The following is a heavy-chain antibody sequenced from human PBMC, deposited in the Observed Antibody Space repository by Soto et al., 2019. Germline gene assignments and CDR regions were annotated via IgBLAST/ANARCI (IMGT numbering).Heavy chain of an antibody. J-gene: IGHJ3*02. CDR1: GYSFTSYW. CDR3: ARPTSAYPNDAFDI. V-gene: IGHV5-51*01. CDR2: IYPGDSDT. D-gene: IGHD3-22*01. Sequence: GESLKISCKGSGYSFTSYWIGWVRQMPGKGLEWMGIIYPGDSDTRYSPSFQGQVTISADKSISTAYLQWSSLKASDTAMYFCARPTSAYPNDAFDIWAKGQWSPSPQ.